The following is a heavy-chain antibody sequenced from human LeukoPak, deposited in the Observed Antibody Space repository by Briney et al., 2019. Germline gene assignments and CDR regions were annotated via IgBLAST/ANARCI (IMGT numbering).Heavy chain of an antibody. V-gene: IGHV6-1*01. CDR1: GDSVSSNSAA. CDR3: ARDGRIAVAGPGSCYYYGMDV. CDR2: TYYRSKWYN. D-gene: IGHD6-19*01. J-gene: IGHJ6*02. Sequence: SQTLSLTCAISGDSVSSNSAAWNWIRQSPSRGLEWLGRTYYRSKWYNDYAVSVKSRITINPDTSKNQFSLQLNSVAPEDTAVYYCARDGRIAVAGPGSCYYYGMDVWGQGTTVTVSS.